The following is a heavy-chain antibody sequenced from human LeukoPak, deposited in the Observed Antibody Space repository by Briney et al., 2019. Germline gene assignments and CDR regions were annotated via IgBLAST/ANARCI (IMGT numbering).Heavy chain of an antibody. CDR3: ARDHIHPTNWFDP. Sequence: PSETLSLTCTVSGGSISSSSYYWGWIRQPPGKGLEWIGSIYYSGSTYYNPSLKSRVTISVDTSKNQFSLKLSSVTAADTAVYYCARDHIHPTNWFDPWGQGTLVTVSS. CDR1: GGSISSSSYY. V-gene: IGHV4-39*07. D-gene: IGHD2-21*01. J-gene: IGHJ5*02. CDR2: IYYSGST.